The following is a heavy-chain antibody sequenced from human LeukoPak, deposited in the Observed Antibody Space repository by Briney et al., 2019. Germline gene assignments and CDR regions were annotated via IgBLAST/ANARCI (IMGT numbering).Heavy chain of an antibody. V-gene: IGHV4-34*01. CDR3: ARTGDSGYGDY. Sequence: SETLSLTCAVYGGSFSGYYWSWIRQPPGHGLEWIGEINHSGSTNYNPSLTRRVTISVDTSKNQFSLKLSSVPAADTAVYYCARTGDSGYGDYWGQGTLVTVSS. CDR2: INHSGST. D-gene: IGHD5-12*01. CDR1: GGSFSGYY. J-gene: IGHJ4*02.